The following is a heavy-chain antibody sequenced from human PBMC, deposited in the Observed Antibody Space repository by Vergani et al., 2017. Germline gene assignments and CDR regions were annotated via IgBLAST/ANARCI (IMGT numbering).Heavy chain of an antibody. D-gene: IGHD1-26*01. J-gene: IGHJ4*02. CDR3: AKIDSGSDYSDY. Sequence: FTISRDNSKNTLYLQMNSLRAEDTAVYYCAKIDSGSDYSDYWGQGTLVTVSS. V-gene: IGHV3-23*01.